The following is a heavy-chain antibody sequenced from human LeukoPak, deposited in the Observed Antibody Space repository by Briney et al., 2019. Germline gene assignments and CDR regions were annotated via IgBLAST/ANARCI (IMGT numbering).Heavy chain of an antibody. J-gene: IGHJ4*02. V-gene: IGHV3-11*01. CDR1: GFTFSDYY. Sequence: GGSLRLSCAASGFTFSDYYMSWIRQAPGKGLEWVSYVSSSGSTIYYADSVKGRFTISRDNAKNSLYLQMNSLRAEDTAVYYCARAYYDILTGYSKYNDYWGQGTLVTVSS. CDR2: VSSSGSTI. D-gene: IGHD3-9*01. CDR3: ARAYYDILTGYSKYNDY.